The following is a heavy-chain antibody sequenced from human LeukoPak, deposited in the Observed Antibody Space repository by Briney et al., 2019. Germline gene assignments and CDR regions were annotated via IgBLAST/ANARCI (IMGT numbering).Heavy chain of an antibody. CDR3: ARVAIDEWELLGDFDY. D-gene: IGHD1-26*01. V-gene: IGHV4-38-2*02. CDR2: ISHSGNT. J-gene: IGHJ4*02. CDR1: GYSIRSGYY. Sequence: SETLSLTCSVSGYSIRSGYYWGWIRQPPGKGLEWIGSISHSGNTYYNPSLKSRVTISVDMSRNQFSLKLRSVTAADTAMYYCARVAIDEWELLGDFDYWGQGTLVTVSS.